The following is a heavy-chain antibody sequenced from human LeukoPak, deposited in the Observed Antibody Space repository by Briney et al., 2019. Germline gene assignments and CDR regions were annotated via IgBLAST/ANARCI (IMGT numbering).Heavy chain of an antibody. Sequence: SETLSLTCAVYGGSFSGYYWSWIRQPPGKGLEWIGEINHSGSTNYNPSLKSRVTISVDTSKNQFSLKLSSVTAADTAVYYCARGGGYCSSTCCPNTNWFDPWGQGTLVTVSS. D-gene: IGHD2-2*01. CDR1: GGSFSGYY. J-gene: IGHJ5*02. CDR3: ARGGGYCSSTCCPNTNWFDP. CDR2: INHSGST. V-gene: IGHV4-34*01.